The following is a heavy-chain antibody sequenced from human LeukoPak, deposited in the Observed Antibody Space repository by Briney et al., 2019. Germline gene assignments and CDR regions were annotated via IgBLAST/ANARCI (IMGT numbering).Heavy chain of an antibody. CDR1: GYTFSGYF. V-gene: IGHV1-2*06. D-gene: IGHD3-3*01. CDR2: INPNIGGT. CDR3: ALGGSSDLEWLVDYFDH. J-gene: IGHJ4*02. Sequence: GASVKVSCKTSGYTFSGYFIHWIRQAPGQGHEWMGRINPNIGGTNYAQKFQGRVTMTSDSSIRTAYMDLSRLSLDDSAVYYCALGGSSDLEWLVDYFDHWGQGSLVLVSS.